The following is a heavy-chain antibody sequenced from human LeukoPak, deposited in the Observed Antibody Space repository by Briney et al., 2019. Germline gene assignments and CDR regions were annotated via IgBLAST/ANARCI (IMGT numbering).Heavy chain of an antibody. CDR3: ERIYRYRSGWYFDY. D-gene: IGHD6-19*01. CDR1: GGSISSSSYY. Sequence: SETLSLTCTVSGGSISSSSYYWGWIRQPPGKGLEWIGGIYYSGSTYYNPSLKSRVTISVDTSKNQFSPNLSSVTAPHTAPYFCERIYRYRSGWYFDYWGQGSLVTVSS. CDR2: IYYSGST. J-gene: IGHJ4*02. V-gene: IGHV4-39*01.